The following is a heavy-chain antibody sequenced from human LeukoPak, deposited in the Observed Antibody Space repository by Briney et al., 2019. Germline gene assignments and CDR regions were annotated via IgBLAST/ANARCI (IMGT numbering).Heavy chain of an antibody. CDR3: ARVEWFRAFDI. V-gene: IGHV3-74*01. D-gene: IGHD3-3*01. CDR2: INSDGSST. J-gene: IGHJ3*02. Sequence: PGGSLRLSCAASGFTFSSYWMHWVRQAPGKGRVWVSRINSDGSSTSYADSVKGRFTISRDNAKNTLYLQMNSLRAEDTAVYYCARVEWFRAFDIWGQGTMVTVSS. CDR1: GFTFSSYW.